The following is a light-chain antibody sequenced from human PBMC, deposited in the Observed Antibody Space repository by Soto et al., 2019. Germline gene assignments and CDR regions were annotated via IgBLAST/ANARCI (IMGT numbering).Light chain of an antibody. CDR3: QQYNIHPLT. V-gene: IGKV1D-16*01. CDR1: QDINSW. Sequence: DVQMTQSPSSLSASVGDRVTITCRASQDINSWLAWYQQKPGNAPKSLIYAASSLQTGVPSRFSGSASGTHFTLTISNLQPEDSATYYCQQYNIHPLTFGGGTKVEIK. CDR2: AAS. J-gene: IGKJ4*01.